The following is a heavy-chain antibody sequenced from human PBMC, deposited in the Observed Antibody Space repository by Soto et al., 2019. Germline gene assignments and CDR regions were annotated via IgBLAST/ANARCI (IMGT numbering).Heavy chain of an antibody. V-gene: IGHV4-39*02. CDR1: GGSISSSSYY. CDR3: ARESYYYDSSGYYAFDI. CDR2: IYYSGST. Sequence: PSETLSLTCTVSGGSISSSSYYWGWIRQPPGKGLEWIGSIYYSGSTYYNPSLKSRVTISVDTSKNQFSLKLSSVTAADTAVYYCARESYYYDSSGYYAFDIWGQGTMVTVSS. J-gene: IGHJ3*02. D-gene: IGHD3-22*01.